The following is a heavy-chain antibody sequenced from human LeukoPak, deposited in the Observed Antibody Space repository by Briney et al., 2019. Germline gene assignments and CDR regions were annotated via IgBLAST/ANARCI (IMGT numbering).Heavy chain of an antibody. CDR3: ARDAYRGGSYSAY. J-gene: IGHJ4*02. CDR2: IVPIFGTT. CDR1: GGTFTSYS. Sequence: ASVKVSCKASGGTFTSYSVSWVRQAPGHGLEWMGGIVPIFGTTNYAQKFQGRVTITADKSTSTAYMELSSLRSEDTAVYYCARDAYRGGSYSAYWGQGTLVTVSS. V-gene: IGHV1-69*06. D-gene: IGHD1-26*01.